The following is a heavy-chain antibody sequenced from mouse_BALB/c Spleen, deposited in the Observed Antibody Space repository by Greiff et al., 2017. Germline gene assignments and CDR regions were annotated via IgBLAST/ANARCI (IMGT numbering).Heavy chain of an antibody. D-gene: IGHD2-4*01. CDR3: ARRYDYDEVYAMDY. CDR1: GYTFTDYA. Sequence: QVQLKQSGAELVRPGVSVKISCKGSGYTFTDYAMHWVKQSHAKSLEWIGVISTYYGDASYNQKFKGKATMTVDKSSSTAYMELARLTSEDSAIYYCARRYDYDEVYAMDYWGQGTSVTVSS. V-gene: IGHV1S137*01. CDR2: ISTYYGDA. J-gene: IGHJ4*01.